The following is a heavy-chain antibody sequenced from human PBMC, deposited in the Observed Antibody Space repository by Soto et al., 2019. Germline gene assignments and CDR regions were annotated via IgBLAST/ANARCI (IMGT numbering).Heavy chain of an antibody. J-gene: IGHJ4*02. CDR3: ARRYGASFDY. D-gene: IGHD4-17*01. V-gene: IGHV4-59*01. Sequence: QVQLQESGPGLVKPSEPLSLTCTVPGGSISSYYWSGIRQPPGKGLEWIGYIYYSGSTNYNPSLKSRVTISVDTSKNQFSLKLSSVTAADTAVYYCARRYGASFDYWGQGTLVTVSS. CDR1: GGSISSYY. CDR2: IYYSGST.